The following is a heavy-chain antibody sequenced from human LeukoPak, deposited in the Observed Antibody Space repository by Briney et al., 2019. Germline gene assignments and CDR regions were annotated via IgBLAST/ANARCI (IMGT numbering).Heavy chain of an antibody. CDR1: GFTFSSYS. V-gene: IGHV3-21*01. CDR3: ARGRQYCSSTSCYVGRYYGMDV. CDR2: ISSSSSYI. J-gene: IGHJ6*04. Sequence: GGSLRLSCAASGFTFSSYSMNWVRQAPGKGLEWVSSISSSSSYIYYADSVKGRFTISRDNAKNSLYLQMNSLRAEGTAVYYCARGRQYCSSTSCYVGRYYGMDVWGKGTTVTVSS. D-gene: IGHD2-2*01.